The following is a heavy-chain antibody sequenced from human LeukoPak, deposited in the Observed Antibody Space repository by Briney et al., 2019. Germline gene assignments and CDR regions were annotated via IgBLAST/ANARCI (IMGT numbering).Heavy chain of an antibody. V-gene: IGHV4-38-2*02. CDR1: GYSIHSGYY. J-gene: IGHJ3*02. D-gene: IGHD5-18*01. CDR3: ARDGGARGYSFIRGQNAFDI. CDR2: IYHSGST. Sequence: SETLSRTCIVSGYSIHSGYYWGWVRQPPGKGLEWIGSIYHSGSTYYSPSLKSRVTISVDTSKNQFSLNLSSVTAEDTAVYYCARDGGARGYSFIRGQNAFDIWGQGTMVTVSS.